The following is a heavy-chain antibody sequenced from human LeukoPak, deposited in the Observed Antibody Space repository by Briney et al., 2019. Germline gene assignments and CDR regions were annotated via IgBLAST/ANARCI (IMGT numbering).Heavy chain of an antibody. V-gene: IGHV1-2*02. J-gene: IGHJ4*02. CDR1: GYTFTGYD. D-gene: IGHD2-15*01. CDR2: INPNSGGT. Sequence: ASVKVSRKASGYTFTGYDLHWVRQAPGQGLEWMGWINPNSGGTNYAQKFQGRVTMTRDTSSTTAYMELGWLRSDDTAVYYCARPYCRGGSCTSFWDYWGQGTLVTVSS. CDR3: ARPYCRGGSCTSFWDY.